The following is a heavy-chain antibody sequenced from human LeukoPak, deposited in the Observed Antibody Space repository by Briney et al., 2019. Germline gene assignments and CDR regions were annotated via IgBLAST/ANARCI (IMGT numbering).Heavy chain of an antibody. J-gene: IGHJ4*02. CDR3: ARAYYYDSSGYIE. D-gene: IGHD3-22*01. CDR2: INHSGST. V-gene: IGHV4-34*01. Sequence: SETLSLTCAVYGGSFSGYYWSWIRQPPGKGLEWIGEINHSGSTNYNPSLKSRVTISVDASKNQLSLKLSSVTAADTAVYYCARAYYYDSSGYIEWGQGTLVTVSS. CDR1: GGSFSGYY.